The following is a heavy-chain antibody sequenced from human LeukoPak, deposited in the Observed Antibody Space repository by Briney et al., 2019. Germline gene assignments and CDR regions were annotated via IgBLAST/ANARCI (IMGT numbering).Heavy chain of an antibody. J-gene: IGHJ6*02. CDR1: GGSFSGYY. CDR3: ARVMEGIFYYSSGSRKYGMDV. Sequence: SETLSLTCAVYGGSFSGYYWSWIRQPPGKGLEWIGEINHSGSTNYNPSLKSRVTISVDTSKNQFSLKLSSVTAADTAVYYCARVMEGIFYYSSGSRKYGMDVWGQGTTVTVSS. CDR2: INHSGST. D-gene: IGHD3-10*01. V-gene: IGHV4-34*01.